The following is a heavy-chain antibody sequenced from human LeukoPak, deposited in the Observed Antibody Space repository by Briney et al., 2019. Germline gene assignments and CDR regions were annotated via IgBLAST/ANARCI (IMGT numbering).Heavy chain of an antibody. J-gene: IGHJ4*02. CDR3: ARSGGSANFDY. Sequence: GGSLRLSCAASGFTFSSYAMSWVRQAPGKGLEWVGRTRSKANSYATEYATEYAASVKGRFTISRDDSKNTAYLQMNSLKTEDTAVYYCARSGGSANFDYWGQGTLVTVSS. V-gene: IGHV3-73*01. D-gene: IGHD2-15*01. CDR2: TRSKANSYAT. CDR1: GFTFSSYA.